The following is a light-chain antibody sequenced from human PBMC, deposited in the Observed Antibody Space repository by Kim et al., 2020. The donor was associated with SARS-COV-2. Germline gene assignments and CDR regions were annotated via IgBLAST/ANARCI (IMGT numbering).Light chain of an antibody. J-gene: IGLJ2*01. Sequence: VSVAPGKTARITCGGNNIGSKSVHWYQQKPGQAPVLVIYYDSDRPSGIPERFSGSNSGNTATLTISRVEAGDEADYYCQVWDSSSDHSVVFGGGTQLTVL. CDR2: YDS. V-gene: IGLV3-21*04. CDR1: NIGSKS. CDR3: QVWDSSSDHSVV.